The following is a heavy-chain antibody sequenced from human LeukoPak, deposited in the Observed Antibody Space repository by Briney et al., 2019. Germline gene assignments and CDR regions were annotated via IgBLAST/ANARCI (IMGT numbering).Heavy chain of an antibody. V-gene: IGHV3-23*01. J-gene: IGHJ4*02. CDR2: ISVGAEYI. D-gene: IGHD3-3*01. Sequence: GGSLRLSCAASGFTFSTYVMNWFRQAPGKGLEWVSTISVGAEYIFYADPVKGRFTISRDDSNNALYLQMHGLRAEDTALYYCASGPPFLKYFEYWGQGTLVTVSS. CDR3: ASGPPFLKYFEY. CDR1: GFTFSTYV.